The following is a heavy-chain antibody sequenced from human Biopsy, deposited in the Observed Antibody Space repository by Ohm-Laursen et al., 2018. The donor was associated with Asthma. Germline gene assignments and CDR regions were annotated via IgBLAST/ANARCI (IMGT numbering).Heavy chain of an antibody. J-gene: IGHJ4*02. Sequence: GTLSLTCIVSGGSMSSSSYYLGWIRQPPGKGLEWMGSISYTGSAYHNPSLKSRVTISVDTSKNHFSLKLSSVTAADTAVYYCARHWDWGSFFDYWGQGTPVTVSS. V-gene: IGHV4-39*01. D-gene: IGHD7-27*01. CDR2: ISYTGSA. CDR3: ARHWDWGSFFDY. CDR1: GGSMSSSSYY.